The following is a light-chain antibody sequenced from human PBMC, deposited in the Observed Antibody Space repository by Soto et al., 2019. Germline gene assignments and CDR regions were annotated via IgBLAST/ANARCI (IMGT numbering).Light chain of an antibody. J-gene: IGKJ2*01. V-gene: IGKV3-11*01. CDR3: QQGNYWPYS. CDR2: DAL. Sequence: EIVLTQSPATLSLSPGERATLSCRASQSVSSYLAWYQQKPGQAPRLLIYDALNSSTGIPARFSGSGSGTDFTLTISSVEPDYCAVYYCQQGNYWPYSFGQGTKLEIK. CDR1: QSVSSY.